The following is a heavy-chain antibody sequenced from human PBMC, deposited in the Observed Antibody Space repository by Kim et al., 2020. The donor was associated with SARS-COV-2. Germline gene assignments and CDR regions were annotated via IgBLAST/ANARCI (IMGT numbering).Heavy chain of an antibody. J-gene: IGHJ4*02. V-gene: IGHV1-18*04. CDR1: GYMFTSYG. Sequence: ASVKVSCKACGYMFTSYGFSWVRQAPGQGLEWLGWISARDGNTKYGQKVQGRVIMTTDTSTNTAYMELWSLRSDDTAMYYCARGVYGDVSFDYWGQGTLVTVSS. CDR3: ARGVYGDVSFDY. CDR2: ISARDGNT. D-gene: IGHD4-17*01.